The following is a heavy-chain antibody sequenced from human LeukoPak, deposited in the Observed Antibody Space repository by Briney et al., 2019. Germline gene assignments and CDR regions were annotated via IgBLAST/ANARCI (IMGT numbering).Heavy chain of an antibody. D-gene: IGHD6-13*01. CDR3: AIESRDYYMCG. V-gene: IGHV3-21*03. Sequence: PGGSLRLSCAASGFTLRSSSMTSGRQAPGKGLEWDSSIRSSHSYIYYADWVKDRFPISSDNANKSLDEQTNSRRAGDAALYYFAIESRDYYMCGRGKGTTVTAS. CDR2: IRSSHSYI. CDR1: GFTLRSSS. J-gene: IGHJ6*03.